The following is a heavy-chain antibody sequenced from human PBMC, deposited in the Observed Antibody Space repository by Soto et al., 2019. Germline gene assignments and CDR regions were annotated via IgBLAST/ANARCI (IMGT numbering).Heavy chain of an antibody. J-gene: IGHJ5*02. CDR3: ARVIVPTTVTTSNWFDP. D-gene: IGHD4-17*01. CDR1: GYTFTDYY. CDR2: INPSGGST. Sequence: ASVKVSCKASGYTFTDYYIHWVRQAPGQGLEWMGIINPSGGSTNYAQKFQGRVTMTSDTSTSTVYMELSSLRTEDTAVYYCARVIVPTTVTTSNWFDPWGQGTLVTVSS. V-gene: IGHV1-46*01.